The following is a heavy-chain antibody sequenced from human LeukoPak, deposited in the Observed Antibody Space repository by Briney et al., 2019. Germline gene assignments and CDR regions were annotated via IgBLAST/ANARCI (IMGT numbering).Heavy chain of an antibody. Sequence: ASVKVSCKASRYTFTSYGISWVRQAPGQGLEWMGWIDAGNGRTKYSPDFQGRVIISRDTSASIAYMELSSLRSDDMAVYYCARGIWSTTLTAYYLDYWGQGTLVTVSS. V-gene: IGHV1-18*03. CDR1: RYTFTSYG. CDR2: IDAGNGRT. J-gene: IGHJ4*02. D-gene: IGHD2-21*02. CDR3: ARGIWSTTLTAYYLDY.